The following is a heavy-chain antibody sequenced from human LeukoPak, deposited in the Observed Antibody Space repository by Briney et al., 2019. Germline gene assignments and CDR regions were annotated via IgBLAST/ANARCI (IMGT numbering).Heavy chain of an antibody. J-gene: IGHJ4*02. D-gene: IGHD2-2*01. V-gene: IGHV4-31*03. CDR1: GGSISSGGYY. CDR3: ARGPAATLFDY. Sequence: SETLSLTCTVSGGSISSGGYYWSWIRQHPGKGLEWIGYIYYSGSTYYNPSLKSRVTISVDTSKNQFSLKLSSVAAADTAVYYCARGPAATLFDYWGQGTLVTVSS. CDR2: IYYSGST.